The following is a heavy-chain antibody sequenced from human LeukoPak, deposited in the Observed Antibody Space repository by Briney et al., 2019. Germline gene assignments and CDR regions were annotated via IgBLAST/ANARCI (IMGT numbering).Heavy chain of an antibody. Sequence: GGSLKLSCAASGFSFSGSSVHWVRQSSGRGLEWVGLIDKKDNLYATAYAESVRGRFTISRDDSKDTAFLHMGSLKTEDTALYYCTRDRGTYNWFDPWGQGTLVTVSS. CDR3: TRDRGTYNWFDP. CDR2: IDKKDNLYAT. CDR1: GFSFSGSS. V-gene: IGHV3-73*01. J-gene: IGHJ5*02. D-gene: IGHD2-15*01.